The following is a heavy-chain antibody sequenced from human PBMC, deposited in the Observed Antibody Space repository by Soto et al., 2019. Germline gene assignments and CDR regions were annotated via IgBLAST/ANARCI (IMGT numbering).Heavy chain of an antibody. V-gene: IGHV1-18*01. CDR2: ISAYNGNT. J-gene: IGHJ6*02. CDR3: ARFYSADYYGSGSYYNDGMDV. Sequence: GASVKVSCKASGYTFTSYGISWVRQAPGQGLEWMGWISAYNGNTNYAQKLQGRVTMTTDTSTSTAYMELRSLRSDDTAVYYCARFYSADYYGSGSYYNDGMDVWGQGTTVTVSS. CDR1: GYTFTSYG. D-gene: IGHD3-10*01.